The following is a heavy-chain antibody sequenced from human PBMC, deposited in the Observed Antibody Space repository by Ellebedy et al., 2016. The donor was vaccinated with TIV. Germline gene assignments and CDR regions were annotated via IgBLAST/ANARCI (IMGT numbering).Heavy chain of an antibody. CDR2: VNPNNGAT. CDR3: ESIRLRYSSTWRDY. Sequence: AASVKVSCKASGYMFTGYYLHWVRQAPGQGLEWMGWVNPNNGATIYAQKFEGRVAMTRDMHMNTAYMELSGLTSDDTAVYYCESIRLRYSSTWRDYWGQGTLVTVSS. D-gene: IGHD3-9*01. J-gene: IGHJ4*02. V-gene: IGHV1-2*02. CDR1: GYMFTGYY.